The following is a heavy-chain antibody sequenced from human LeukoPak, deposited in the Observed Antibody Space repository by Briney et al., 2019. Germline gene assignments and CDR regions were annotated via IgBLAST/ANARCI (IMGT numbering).Heavy chain of an antibody. J-gene: IGHJ4*02. V-gene: IGHV3-23*01. Sequence: GGSLRLSCVASGFTFSSHGMNWVCQAPGKGLEWVSGIIPSGHTTYYADSVRGRFTISRDNSRNTVYLQMNSLRAEDTAVYYCAKDDRWLQFCCWGQGTLVTVSS. CDR2: IIPSGHTT. CDR3: AKDDRWLQFCC. D-gene: IGHD5-24*01. CDR1: GFTFSSHG.